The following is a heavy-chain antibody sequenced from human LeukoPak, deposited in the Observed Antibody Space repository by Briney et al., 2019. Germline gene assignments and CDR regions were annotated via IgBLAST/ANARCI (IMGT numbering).Heavy chain of an antibody. Sequence: GESLKISCRGSEYSFTNYWIGWVRQMPGKGLEWMAIIYPGDSDTRYDPSFQGQVTISADKSISTAYLQWSSLKASDTAMYYCARRGGSYGLGAFDIWGQGTMVTVSS. J-gene: IGHJ3*02. CDR1: EYSFTNYW. CDR3: ARRGGSYGLGAFDI. D-gene: IGHD1-26*01. CDR2: IYPGDSDT. V-gene: IGHV5-51*01.